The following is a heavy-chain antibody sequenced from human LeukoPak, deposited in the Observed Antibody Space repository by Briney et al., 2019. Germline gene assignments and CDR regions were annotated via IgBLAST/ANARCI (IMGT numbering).Heavy chain of an antibody. J-gene: IGHJ2*01. D-gene: IGHD3-9*01. V-gene: IGHV4-61*02. CDR3: ARESPYYDILTGPPPYWYFDL. Sequence: KPSETLSLTCTVSGGSISSGSYYWSWIRQPAGKGLEWIGRIYTSGSTNYNPSLKSRVTISVDTSKNQFSLKLSSVTAADTAVYYCARESPYYDILTGPPPYWYFDLWGRGTLVTVSS. CDR1: GGSISSGSYY. CDR2: IYTSGST.